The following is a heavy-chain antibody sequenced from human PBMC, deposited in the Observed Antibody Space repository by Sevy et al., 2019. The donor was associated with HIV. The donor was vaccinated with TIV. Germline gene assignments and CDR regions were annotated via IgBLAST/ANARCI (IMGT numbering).Heavy chain of an antibody. D-gene: IGHD5-18*01. CDR3: AKDSGDDNYGLFDY. CDR1: GFTFSSYA. V-gene: IGHV3-23*01. CDR2: ISGSGDNT. Sequence: GGFLRLSCGASGFTFSSYAMSWVRQAPGKGLEWVSSISGSGDNTYYADSVKGRFTVSRDNSKNTLYLQMNSLRAEDTAVYYCAKDSGDDNYGLFDYWGQGTLVTVSS. J-gene: IGHJ4*02.